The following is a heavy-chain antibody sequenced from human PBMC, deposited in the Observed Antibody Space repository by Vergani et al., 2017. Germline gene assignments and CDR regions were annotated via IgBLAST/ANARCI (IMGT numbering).Heavy chain of an antibody. CDR2: SNWKSGST. J-gene: IGHJ5*01. CDR3: ASGNGLEIKHVFDS. V-gene: IGHV3-20*04. D-gene: IGHD2-8*01. Sequence: EMQLVESGGGVVRPGGSLRLSCVISGFSFEDYGMSWVRQVRGKGLEWVSGSNWKSGSTGYADTVNGRFTISKDNATNSLHLEINSLGDEDTGVCYCASGNGLEIKHVFDSWGQGTLLPVS. CDR1: GFSFEDYG.